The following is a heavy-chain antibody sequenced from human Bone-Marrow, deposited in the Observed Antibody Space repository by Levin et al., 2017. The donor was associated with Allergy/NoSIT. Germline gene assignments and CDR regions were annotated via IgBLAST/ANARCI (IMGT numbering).Heavy chain of an antibody. J-gene: IGHJ5*02. CDR2: LRSIRHGGTS. CDR1: GFTFGYYA. D-gene: IGHD6-6*01. V-gene: IGHV3-49*03. Sequence: GGSLRLSCTASGFTFGYYAMSWFRQAPGKGLEWVAFLRSIRHGGTSEYAASLKGRFIISRDDSKSIAYLQMNSLKIEDTAMYYCTRDIAARHWFDPWGQGTQVTVSS. CDR3: TRDIAARHWFDP.